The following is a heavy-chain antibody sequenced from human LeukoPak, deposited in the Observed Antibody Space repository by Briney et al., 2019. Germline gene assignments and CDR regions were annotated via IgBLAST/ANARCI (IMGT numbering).Heavy chain of an antibody. J-gene: IGHJ3*02. CDR2: INPNSGGT. V-gene: IGHV1-2*02. CDR1: GYTFTGYF. CDR3: AREAYGDSVDAFDI. Sequence: ASVKVSCKASGYTFTGYFMHWVRQAPGQGLDGMGWINPNSGGTNYAQKFQGRVTMTRDTSISTAYMELSRLRSDDTAVYYCAREAYGDSVDAFDIWGQGTMVTVSS. D-gene: IGHD4-17*01.